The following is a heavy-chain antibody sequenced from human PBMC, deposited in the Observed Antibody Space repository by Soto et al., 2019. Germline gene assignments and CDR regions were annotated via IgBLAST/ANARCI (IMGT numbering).Heavy chain of an antibody. CDR1: GGSISSGGYY. D-gene: IGHD1-26*01. CDR3: ARERISGREVNY. CDR2: IYYSGST. V-gene: IGHV4-31*03. J-gene: IGHJ4*02. Sequence: SETLSLTCTVSGGSISSGGYYWSWIRQHPGKGLEWIGYIYYSGSTYYNPSLKSRVTISVDTSKNQFSLKLSSVTAADTAVYYCARERISGREVNYWGQGTLVTAPQ.